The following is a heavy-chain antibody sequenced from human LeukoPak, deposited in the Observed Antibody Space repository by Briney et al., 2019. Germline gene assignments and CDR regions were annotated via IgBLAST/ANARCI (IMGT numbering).Heavy chain of an antibody. CDR2: ISSSSNYI. Sequence: PGGSLRLSCAASGFTFSSYSMNWVRQAPGKGLEWVSSISSSSNYIYYADSVKGRFTISRDNAKNSLYLQINSLRAEDTAVYYCARVPGDYWGQGTLVTVSS. CDR1: GFTFSSYS. J-gene: IGHJ4*02. V-gene: IGHV3-21*01. D-gene: IGHD1-14*01. CDR3: ARVPGDY.